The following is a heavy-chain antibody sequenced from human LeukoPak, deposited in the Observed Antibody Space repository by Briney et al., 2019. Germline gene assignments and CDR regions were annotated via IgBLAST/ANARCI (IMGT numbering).Heavy chain of an antibody. CDR3: ARGPPPDFDC. CDR1: GFTFSNYN. J-gene: IGHJ4*02. CDR2: IYHSGST. Sequence: PGGSLRLSCAASGFTFSNYNMDWVRQAPGKGLEWIGEIYHSGSTNYNPSLKSRVTMSVDTSKNQFSLKLSSVTAADTAVYYCARGPPPDFDCWGQGTLVTVSS. V-gene: IGHV4-4*02.